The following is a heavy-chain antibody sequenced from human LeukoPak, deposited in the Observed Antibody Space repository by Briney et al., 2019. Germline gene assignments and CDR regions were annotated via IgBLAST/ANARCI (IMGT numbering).Heavy chain of an antibody. Sequence: ASVKVSCKASGYTFTSYGISWVRQAPGQGLEWMGWISAYNGNTNYAQKLQGRVTMTTDTSTSTAYMELRSLRSDDTAVYYCARKKFFDWLLDVFDIGGKGKMVPV. J-gene: IGHJ3*02. CDR2: ISAYNGNT. D-gene: IGHD3/OR15-3a*01. CDR1: GYTFTSYG. CDR3: ARKKFFDWLLDVFDI. V-gene: IGHV1-18*01.